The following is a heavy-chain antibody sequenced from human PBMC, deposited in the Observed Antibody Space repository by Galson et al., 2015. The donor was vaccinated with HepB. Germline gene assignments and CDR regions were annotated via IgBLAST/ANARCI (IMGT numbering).Heavy chain of an antibody. V-gene: IGHV3-23*01. CDR2: ISGSGSYT. D-gene: IGHD3-10*01. J-gene: IGHJ4*02. CDR1: GFSFNIYA. CDR3: TKDASMIRGVTKFDF. Sequence: SLRLSCAASGFSFNIYAMSWVRQAPGKGLECVSHISGSGSYTYYADSVKGRFTISRDNSKNTLYLQMNSLRGEDTAVYYCTKDASMIRGVTKFDFWGQGTLVTVSS.